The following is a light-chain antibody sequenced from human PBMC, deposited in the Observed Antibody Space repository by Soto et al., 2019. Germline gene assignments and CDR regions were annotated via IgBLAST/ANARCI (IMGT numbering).Light chain of an antibody. J-gene: IGKJ3*01. V-gene: IGKV3-20*01. CDR3: HQCGTAPLT. CDR1: QSFAANY. CDR2: GAS. Sequence: EVEMTQSPGTLSLSPGERATLSCRASQSFAANYLAWYQQKRGQAPRLLIYGASSSATGIPARFSGSGSGTDFTLTISRLEPDEFSVYYCHQCGTAPLTFGPGTKVDIK.